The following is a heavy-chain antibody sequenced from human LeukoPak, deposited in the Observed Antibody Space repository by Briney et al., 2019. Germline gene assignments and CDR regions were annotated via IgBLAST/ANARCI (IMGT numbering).Heavy chain of an antibody. CDR3: ARGMDYGDFLPLEF. D-gene: IGHD4-17*01. V-gene: IGHV3-23*01. J-gene: IGHJ4*02. CDR1: GFTFSSYA. CDR2: ISGSGVSGSGGST. Sequence: GGSLRLSCAASGFTFSSYAMSWVRQAPGKGLEWVSGISGSGVSGSGGSTYYADSVKGRFTISRDNARNSVYLQMNSLRVEDTAVYYCARGMDYGDFLPLEFWGQGTQVTVSS.